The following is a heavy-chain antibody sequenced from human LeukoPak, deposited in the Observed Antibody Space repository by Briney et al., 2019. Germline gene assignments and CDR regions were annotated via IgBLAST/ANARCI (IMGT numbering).Heavy chain of an antibody. CDR2: IYYSGST. CDR3: ARGRTEENHFGVVIYYYYGVDV. CDR1: GVSISSYY. Sequence: SETLSLTCTVSGVSISSYYWSWIRQPPGKGLEWIGYIYYSGSTNYNPSLKSRVTISVDTSKNQFSLKLNSVTAADTAVYYCARGRTEENHFGVVIYYYYGVDVWGQGTTVTVSS. V-gene: IGHV4-59*01. D-gene: IGHD3-3*01. J-gene: IGHJ6*02.